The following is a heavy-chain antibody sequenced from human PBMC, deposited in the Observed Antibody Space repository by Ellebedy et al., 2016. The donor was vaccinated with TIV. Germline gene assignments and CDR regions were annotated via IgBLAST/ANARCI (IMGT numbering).Heavy chain of an antibody. V-gene: IGHV4-59*01. CDR3: ARSMATMTYFDF. CDR2: IYYSGST. J-gene: IGHJ4*02. D-gene: IGHD5-12*01. Sequence: MPSETLSLTCTVSGGSIRSYYWSWIRQPPGKGLEWIGYIYYSGSTNYNPSLKSRVTISVDTSKNQFSLKLTSVTAADTAVYYCARSMATMTYFDFWGQGTLVTVSS. CDR1: GGSIRSYY.